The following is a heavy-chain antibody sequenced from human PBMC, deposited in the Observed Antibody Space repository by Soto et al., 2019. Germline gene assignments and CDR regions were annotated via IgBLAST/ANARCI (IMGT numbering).Heavy chain of an antibody. CDR1: GGSISSGGYY. Sequence: QVQLQESGPGLVKPSQTLSLTCTVSGGSISSGGYYWSWIRQHPGKGLEWIGYIYYSGSTYYNPSLKSRVTISVDTSKNQFSLKLSSVTAADTAVYYCARDTARDDYYYGMDVWGQGTTVTVSS. CDR2: IYYSGST. J-gene: IGHJ6*02. D-gene: IGHD5-18*01. V-gene: IGHV4-31*03. CDR3: ARDTARDDYYYGMDV.